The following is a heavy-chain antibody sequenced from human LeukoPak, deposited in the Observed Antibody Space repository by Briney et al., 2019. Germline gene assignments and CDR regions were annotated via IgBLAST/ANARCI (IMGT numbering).Heavy chain of an antibody. J-gene: IGHJ4*02. CDR3: ARGSSSWYGPRDY. Sequence: GGSLRLSCAASGFTFSSYSMNWVRQAPGKGLEWVPYISSSTSTIYYADSVKGRFTISRDNAKNSLYLQMNSLRAEDTALYYCARGSSSWYGPRDYWGQGTLVTVSS. V-gene: IGHV3-48*01. CDR2: ISSSTSTI. D-gene: IGHD6-13*01. CDR1: GFTFSSYS.